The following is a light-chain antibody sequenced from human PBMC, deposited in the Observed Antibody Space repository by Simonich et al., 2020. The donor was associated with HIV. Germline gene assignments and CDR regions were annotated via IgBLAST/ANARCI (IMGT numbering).Light chain of an antibody. CDR2: GNS. CDR1: NSNIGAGYD. J-gene: IGLJ2*01. V-gene: IGLV1-40*01. CDR3: QSYDSSLSGSV. Sequence: QSVLTQPPSVSGAPGQRVTISCAGSNSNIGAGYDLHWSQQFPGTAPKLLIYGNSNRPSGVPDRFSGSKSDTSASLAITGLQAEDEADYYCQSYDSSLSGSVFGGGTKLTVL.